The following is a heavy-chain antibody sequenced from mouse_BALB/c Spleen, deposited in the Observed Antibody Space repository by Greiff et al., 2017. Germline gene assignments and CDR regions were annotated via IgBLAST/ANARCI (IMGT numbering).Heavy chain of an antibody. D-gene: IGHD4-1*01. CDR2: IWRGGST. CDR1: GFSLTSYG. J-gene: IGHJ4*01. Sequence: QVQLKQSGPGLVQPSQSLSITCTVSGFSLTSYGVHWVRQSPGKGLEWLGVIWRGGSTDYNAAFMSRLSITKDNSKSQVFFKINSLQADDTAIYYCAKGRLGGDYAMDYWGQGTSVTVSS. CDR3: AKGRLGGDYAMDY. V-gene: IGHV2-5*01.